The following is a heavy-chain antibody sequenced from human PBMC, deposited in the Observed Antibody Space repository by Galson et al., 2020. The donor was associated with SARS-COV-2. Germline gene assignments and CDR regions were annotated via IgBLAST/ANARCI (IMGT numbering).Heavy chain of an antibody. J-gene: IGHJ4*02. Sequence: ASVKVSCKASGYTFTSNGISWMRQAPGQGLEWMGWNANYAQKFQGRVTMTTDTSTTTAYMELRVLRSDDTAVYYCARFSYRSGYPSFDYLGQGTLGTVSS. D-gene: IGHD3-22*01. CDR3: ARFSYRSGYPSFDY. V-gene: IGHV1-18*01. CDR1: GYTFTSNG.